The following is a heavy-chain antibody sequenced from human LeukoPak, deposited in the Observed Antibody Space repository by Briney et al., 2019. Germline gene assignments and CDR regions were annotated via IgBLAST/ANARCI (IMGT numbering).Heavy chain of an antibody. CDR2: ISSDGSST. Sequence: GGSLRLPCAASGFTFRNHWMHWVRQTPGKGLVWVSRISSDGSSTTYADSVKGRFTISRDNAKNTLYLQMNNLRAEDTAMYCCARDQRVTGRPDIDYWGQGTLVIVSS. D-gene: IGHD6-6*01. CDR1: GFTFRNHW. CDR3: ARDQRVTGRPDIDY. J-gene: IGHJ4*02. V-gene: IGHV3-74*03.